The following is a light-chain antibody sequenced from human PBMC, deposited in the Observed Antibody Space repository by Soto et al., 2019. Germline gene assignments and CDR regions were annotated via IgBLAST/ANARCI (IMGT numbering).Light chain of an antibody. CDR1: QSVSSN. CDR2: GAS. CDR3: QQYNNWPNT. V-gene: IGKV3-15*01. J-gene: IGKJ1*01. Sequence: EIVMTQSPATLPVSPGERATLSCRASQSVSSNLAWYQQKPGQAPRLLIYGASTRATGIPARFSGSGSGTEFTLTISSLQSEDFAVYYCQQYNNWPNTFGQGTKV.